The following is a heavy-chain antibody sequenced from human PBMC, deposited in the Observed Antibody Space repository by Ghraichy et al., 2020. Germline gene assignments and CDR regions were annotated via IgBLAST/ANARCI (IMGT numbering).Heavy chain of an antibody. J-gene: IGHJ2*01. CDR1: GFTFSTYG. V-gene: IGHV3-30*18. CDR3: AKEGFSRVSDWHFDL. D-gene: IGHD1-26*01. Sequence: GESLNISCAASGFTFSTYGMHWVRQAPGKGLEWVAVISYDGSAQYFADSVRGRSTISRDNSKNTLYLQMNSLRPEDTAVYYCAKEGFSRVSDWHFDLWGRGNLVTVSS. CDR2: ISYDGSAQ.